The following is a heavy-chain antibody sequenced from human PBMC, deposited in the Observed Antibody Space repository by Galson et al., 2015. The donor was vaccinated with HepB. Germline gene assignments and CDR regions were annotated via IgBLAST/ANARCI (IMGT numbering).Heavy chain of an antibody. V-gene: IGHV1-2*02. CDR2: INPNSGGT. CDR1: GYTFTGYY. CDR3: ARGLGRRVAAAYKVFRFDP. D-gene: IGHD6-13*01. J-gene: IGHJ5*02. Sequence: SVKVSCKASGYTFTGYYMHWVRQAPGQGLEWMGWINPNSGGTNYAQKFQGRVTMTRDTSISTAYMELSRLRSDDTAVYYCARGLGRRVAAAYKVFRFDPWGQGTLVTVSS.